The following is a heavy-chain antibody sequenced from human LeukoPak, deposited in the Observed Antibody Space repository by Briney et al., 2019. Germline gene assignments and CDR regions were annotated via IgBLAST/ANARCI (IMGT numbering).Heavy chain of an antibody. D-gene: IGHD5-12*01. CDR2: INAGNGNT. Sequence: ASVKVSCKASGYTFTSYAMHWVRQAPGQRLEWMGWINAGNGNTKYSQKFQGRVTITRDTSASTAYMELSSLRSEDTAVYYCARDLLIGSIVAKPPGYWGQGTLVTVSS. CDR1: GYTFTSYA. J-gene: IGHJ4*02. V-gene: IGHV1-3*01. CDR3: ARDLLIGSIVAKPPGY.